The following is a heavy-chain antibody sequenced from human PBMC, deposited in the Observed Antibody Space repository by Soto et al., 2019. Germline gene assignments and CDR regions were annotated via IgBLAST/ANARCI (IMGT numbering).Heavy chain of an antibody. CDR1: GGSISSGDYY. CDR3: ARGRGYRGPSDYFHY. V-gene: IGHV4-30-4*01. CDR2: IYYSGST. D-gene: IGHD5-12*01. J-gene: IGHJ4*02. Sequence: SETLSLTCTVSGGSISSGDYYWSWIRQPPGKGLEWIGYIYYSGSTYYNPSLKSRVTISVDTSKNQFSLKLSSVTAADTAVDYCARGRGYRGPSDYFHYCGKATLVTVSS.